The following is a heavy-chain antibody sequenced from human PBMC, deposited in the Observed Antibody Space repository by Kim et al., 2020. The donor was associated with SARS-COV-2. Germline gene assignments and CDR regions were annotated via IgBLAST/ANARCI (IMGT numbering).Heavy chain of an antibody. CDR1: GFTFSSYA. CDR2: ISYDGSNK. D-gene: IGHD2-2*03. J-gene: IGHJ4*02. V-gene: IGHV3-30*04. CDR3: AMDLGGAAFYYFGG. Sequence: GRSLRLSCAASGFTFSSYAMHWVRQAPGKGLEWVAVISYDGSNKYYADSVKGRFTISRDNSKNTLYLQMNSLRAEDTAVYYCAMDLGGAAFYYFGGGGQGA.